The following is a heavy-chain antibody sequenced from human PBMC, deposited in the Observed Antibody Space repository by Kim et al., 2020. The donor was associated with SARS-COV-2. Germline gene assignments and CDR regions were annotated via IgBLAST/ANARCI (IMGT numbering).Heavy chain of an antibody. D-gene: IGHD6-6*01. J-gene: IGHJ3*02. CDR2: MNPNSGNT. CDR1: GYTFTSYD. V-gene: IGHV1-8*01. Sequence: ASVKVSCKASGYTFTSYDINWVRQATGQGLEWMGWMNPNSGNTGYAQKFQGRVTMTRNTSISTAYMELSSLRSEDTAVYYCARGPPITELIAAPHAFDIWGQGTMVTVSS. CDR3: ARGPPITELIAAPHAFDI.